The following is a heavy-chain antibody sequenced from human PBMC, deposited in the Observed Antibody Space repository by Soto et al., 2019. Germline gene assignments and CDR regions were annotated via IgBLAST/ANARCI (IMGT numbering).Heavy chain of an antibody. D-gene: IGHD4-17*01. J-gene: IGHJ4*02. CDR3: ARTVYGDFPRIDY. Sequence: PGGSLRLSCAASGFTFSYYYMSWIRQAPGKGLEWLSYISGSSSYTNYADSVKGRFTISRDIAKTSLFLQMNSLRGEDTAVYYCARTVYGDFPRIDYWGRGTLVTVSS. V-gene: IGHV3-11*06. CDR1: GFTFSYYY. CDR2: ISGSSSYT.